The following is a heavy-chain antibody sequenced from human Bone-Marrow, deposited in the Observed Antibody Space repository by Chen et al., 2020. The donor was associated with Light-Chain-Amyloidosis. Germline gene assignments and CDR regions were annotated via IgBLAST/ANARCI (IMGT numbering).Heavy chain of an antibody. CDR3: VRDLVGGEDY. CDR1: GFTFSKYW. J-gene: IGHJ4*02. CDR2: LNEDVSVV. V-gene: IGHV3-74*02. D-gene: IGHD2-15*01. Sequence: EVQLVESGGGLVQPGGSLRLSCAASGFTFSKYWMHWVRQAPGKGPVWVSRLNEDVSVVTFAVPVQGRFTISRDNAKNTMYLQMYSLRAEDTAVYYCVRDLVGGEDYWGQGTRVTVSS.